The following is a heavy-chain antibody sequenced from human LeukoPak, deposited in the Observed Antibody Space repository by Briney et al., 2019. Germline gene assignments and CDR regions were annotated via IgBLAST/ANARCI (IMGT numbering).Heavy chain of an antibody. CDR2: INPSGGST. CDR3: LVVTGY. D-gene: IGHD3-22*01. V-gene: IGHV1-46*01. Sequence: ASVKVSCKASGGTFSSYAISWVRQAPGQGLEWMGIINPSGGSTSYAQKFQGRVTMTRDTSTSTVYMELSSLRSEDTAVYYCLVVTGYWGQGTLVTVSS. CDR1: GGTFSSYA. J-gene: IGHJ4*02.